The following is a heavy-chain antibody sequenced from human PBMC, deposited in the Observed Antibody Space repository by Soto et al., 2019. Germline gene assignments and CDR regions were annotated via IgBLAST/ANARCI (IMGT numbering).Heavy chain of an antibody. CDR1: GGTFNNYA. CDR2: IIPLFGTT. D-gene: IGHD1-26*01. V-gene: IGHV1-69*06. Sequence: QVQLVQSGAEVKKPGSSVNVSCKTSGGTFNNYAISWVRQAPGQGLEWMGGIIPLFGTTHYAQKFQGRVTINADKSTSTAYMELSSLRSDDTAVYYCARLIGEGYSGTYGLDYWGQGTLVTVSS. J-gene: IGHJ4*02. CDR3: ARLIGEGYSGTYGLDY.